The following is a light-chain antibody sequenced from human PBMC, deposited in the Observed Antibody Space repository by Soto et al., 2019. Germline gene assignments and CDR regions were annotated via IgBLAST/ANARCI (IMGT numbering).Light chain of an antibody. CDR2: GAS. Sequence: EIVLTQSPGTLSLSPGERATLSCRASQSVSSSYLAWYQQKPGQAPRLLIYGASSRATGIPDRFSGSGSGTDFTLTISRLEPEDFAVYYCQQYASGPWTFGQGTKVEI. CDR1: QSVSSSY. CDR3: QQYASGPWT. V-gene: IGKV3-20*01. J-gene: IGKJ1*01.